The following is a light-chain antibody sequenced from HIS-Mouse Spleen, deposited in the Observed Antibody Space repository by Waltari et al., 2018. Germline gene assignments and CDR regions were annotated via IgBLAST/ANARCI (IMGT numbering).Light chain of an antibody. CDR2: GAS. Sequence: EMVLTQSPGILSLSPGERATLSCRAGQSVSRSYLAWYQQKPGQAPRPLIYGASSRATGIPDRFSGSGSGTDSALTISRLEPEDFAVYYGQQYGSSPLTFGGGTKVEIK. CDR1: QSVSRSY. V-gene: IGKV3-20*01. CDR3: QQYGSSPLT. J-gene: IGKJ4*01.